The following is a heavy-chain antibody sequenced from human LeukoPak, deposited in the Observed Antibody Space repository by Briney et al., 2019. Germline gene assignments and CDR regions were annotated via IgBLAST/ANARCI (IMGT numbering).Heavy chain of an antibody. D-gene: IGHD2-2*02. CDR1: GGSFSGYY. V-gene: IGHV4-34*01. CDR3: ARARGYCSSTSCYIDGKYYFDY. Sequence: PSETLSLTCAVYGGSFSGYYWSWIRQPPGKGLEWIGEINHSGSTNYNPSLKSRVTISVDTSKNQFSLKLSSVTAADTAVYCCARARGYCSSTSCYIDGKYYFDYWGQGTLVTVSS. J-gene: IGHJ4*02. CDR2: INHSGST.